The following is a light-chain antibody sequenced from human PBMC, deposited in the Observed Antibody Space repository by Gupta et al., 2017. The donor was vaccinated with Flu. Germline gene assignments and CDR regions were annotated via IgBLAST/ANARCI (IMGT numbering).Light chain of an antibody. Sequence: QSVLTQPPSLPAAPGQKITIPCSGSSSNIGSNYVCWYQLLPGTDPKLLIFDDNRRHTVVPDRFSGSKSDTSADLGITGLQTEDEAAYYCGTWDSSLSAVVFGGGTKLTVL. CDR3: GTWDSSLSAVV. CDR2: DDN. V-gene: IGLV1-51*01. J-gene: IGLJ2*01. CDR1: SSNIGSNY.